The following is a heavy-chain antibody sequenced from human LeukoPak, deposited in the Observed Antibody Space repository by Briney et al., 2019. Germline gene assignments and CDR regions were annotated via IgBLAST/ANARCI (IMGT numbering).Heavy chain of an antibody. J-gene: IGHJ4*02. D-gene: IGHD3-10*01. CDR3: ANLRGSGSSYFDS. CDR1: GFTFSTYV. Sequence: GGSLRLSCAASGFTFSTYVMSWVRQAPGKGLEWVSTISASGIGTYYADSVKGRFTVSRDNSKNTLYLQMNSLRAEDTAVYFCANLRGSGSSYFDSWGQGTLVTDSS. V-gene: IGHV3-23*01. CDR2: ISASGIGT.